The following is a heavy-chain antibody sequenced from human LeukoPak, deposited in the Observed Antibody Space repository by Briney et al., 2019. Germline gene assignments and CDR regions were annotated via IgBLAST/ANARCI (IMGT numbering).Heavy chain of an antibody. CDR3: ARDRLTSGSYFFDY. D-gene: IGHD1-26*01. J-gene: IGHJ4*02. V-gene: IGHV3-48*01. Sequence: PGGSLRLSCAASAFTFSDYSMNWVRQAPGKGLEWISYISGRSSTIHYADSVRGRFTISGDNAKNSMYLQMNSLRAEDTAVYYCARDRLTSGSYFFDYWGQGTLVTVSS. CDR2: ISGRSSTI. CDR1: AFTFSDYS.